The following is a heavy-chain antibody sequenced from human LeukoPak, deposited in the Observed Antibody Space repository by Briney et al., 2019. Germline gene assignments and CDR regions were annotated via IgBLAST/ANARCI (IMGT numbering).Heavy chain of an antibody. Sequence: SETLSLTCTVSGGSISSYYWSWIRQPPGKGLEWIGYIYYSGSTDYNPSLKSRVTISVDTSKNQFSLKLSSVTAADTAAYYCARGNWYFDLWDRGTLVTVSS. CDR3: ARGNWYFDL. J-gene: IGHJ2*01. CDR1: GGSISSYY. CDR2: IYYSGST. V-gene: IGHV4-59*01.